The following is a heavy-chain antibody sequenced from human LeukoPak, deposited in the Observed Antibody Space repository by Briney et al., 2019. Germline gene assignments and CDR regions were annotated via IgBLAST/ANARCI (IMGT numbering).Heavy chain of an antibody. J-gene: IGHJ4*02. CDR3: ARDTAMAIFDY. CDR1: GYTFTGYY. V-gene: IGHV1-2*02. CDR2: INPNSGGT. D-gene: IGHD5-18*01. Sequence: ASVKVSCKASGYTFTGYYIHWVRQAPGQGLEWVGWINPNSGGTNYAQKFQGRVTMTRDTSISTAYMELSRLRSDDTAVYYCARDTAMAIFDYWGQGTLVTVSS.